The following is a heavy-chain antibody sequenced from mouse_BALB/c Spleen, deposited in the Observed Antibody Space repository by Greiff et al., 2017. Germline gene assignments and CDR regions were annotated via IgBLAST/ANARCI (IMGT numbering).Heavy chain of an antibody. CDR3: ARRDVYYWYFDV. V-gene: IGHV2-6-7*01. CDR2: IWGDGST. Sequence: QVQLKESGPGLVAPSHCLSITCTVSGFSLTGYGVHWVRQPPGKGLEWMGMIWGDGSTDYNSALKSRLSISKDNSKSQVFLQMNSLQTDDTARYYCARRDVYYWYFDVWGAGTTVTVSS. J-gene: IGHJ1*01. CDR1: GFSLTGYG.